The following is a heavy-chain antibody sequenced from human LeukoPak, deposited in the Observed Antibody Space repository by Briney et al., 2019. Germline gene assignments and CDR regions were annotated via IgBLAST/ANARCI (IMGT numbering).Heavy chain of an antibody. CDR2: IRSKANNYAT. D-gene: IGHD4-11*01. J-gene: IGHJ4*02. CDR1: GFSFSASA. V-gene: IGHV3-73*01. Sequence: GGSLRLSCAASGFSFSASAMHWARQASGKGLEWVGRIRSKANNYATAYAASVKGKFTISRDDSKNTTYLQMNSLKTDDTAVYYCTSPELTTTTNWGQGTLVTVSS. CDR3: TSPELTTTTN.